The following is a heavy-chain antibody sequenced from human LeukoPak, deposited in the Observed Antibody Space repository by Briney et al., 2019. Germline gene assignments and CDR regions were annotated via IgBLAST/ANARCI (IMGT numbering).Heavy chain of an antibody. J-gene: IGHJ6*02. CDR1: GFTFSSYG. CDR2: IWYDGSNK. D-gene: IGHD2-2*01. V-gene: IGHV3-33*01. CDR3: ARDASDCSSTSCYPSYYGMDV. Sequence: GGSLRLSCAASGFTFSSYGMHWVRQAPGKGLEWVAVIWYDGSNKYYVDSVKGRFTISRDNSKNTLYLQMNSLRAEDTAVYYCARDASDCSSTSCYPSYYGMDVWGQGTTVTVSS.